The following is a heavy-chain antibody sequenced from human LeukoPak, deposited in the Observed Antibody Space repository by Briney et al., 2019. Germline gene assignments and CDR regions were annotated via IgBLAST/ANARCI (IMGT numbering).Heavy chain of an antibody. CDR3: AKDRSVVPAVLDY. Sequence: GRSLRLSCAASGFTFSSYAMSWVRQAPGKGLEWVSAISGSGGSTYYADSVKGRFTISRDNSKNTLYLQMNSLRAEDTAVYYCAKDRSVVPAVLDYWGQGTLVTVSS. CDR2: ISGSGGST. J-gene: IGHJ4*02. CDR1: GFTFSSYA. D-gene: IGHD2-2*01. V-gene: IGHV3-23*01.